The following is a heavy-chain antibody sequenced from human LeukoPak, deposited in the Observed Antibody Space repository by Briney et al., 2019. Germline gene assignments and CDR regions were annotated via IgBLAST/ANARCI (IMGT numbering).Heavy chain of an antibody. J-gene: IGHJ4*02. Sequence: GGSLRLSCAASGFTFSSYAMSWVRQAPGKGLEWVSAISGSGGSTYYADSVKGRFTISRDNSKNTLYLQMNSLRAEDTAVYYCAKARGGGKSSVGATRGTLDYWGQGTLVTVSS. CDR3: AKARGGGKSSVGATRGTLDY. V-gene: IGHV3-23*01. CDR2: ISGSGGST. D-gene: IGHD1-26*01. CDR1: GFTFSSYA.